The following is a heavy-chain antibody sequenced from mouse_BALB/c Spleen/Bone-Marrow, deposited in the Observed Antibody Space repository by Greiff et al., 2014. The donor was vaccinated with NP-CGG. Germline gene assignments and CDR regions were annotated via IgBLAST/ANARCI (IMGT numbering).Heavy chain of an antibody. CDR1: GYSITSGYS. CDR2: IHYSGST. D-gene: IGHD1-1*01. CDR3: ARGGYHGSSYFDY. Sequence: VQLKESGPDLVKPSQSLSLTCTVPGYSITSGYSWPWIRQFPGNKLEWMGYIHYSGSTNYNPSLKSRISITRDTSKNEFFLQLNSVTTEDTATYYCARGGYHGSSYFDYWGQGTTLTVSS. V-gene: IGHV3-1*02. J-gene: IGHJ2*01.